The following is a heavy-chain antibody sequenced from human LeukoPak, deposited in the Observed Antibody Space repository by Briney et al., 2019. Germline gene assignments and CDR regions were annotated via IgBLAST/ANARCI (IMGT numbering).Heavy chain of an antibody. J-gene: IGHJ3*02. D-gene: IGHD4-17*01. CDR2: IYHNGDT. CDR3: ARPYGDHRLDAFGI. Sequence: SETLSLTCAVYGGSFSGYYWGWIRQPPGEGLEWIASIYHNGDTYYNSSLKSRVTISVDTSKNQFSLKVSSVTAADTALYYCARPYGDHRLDAFGIWGQGTRVTVS. V-gene: IGHV4-38-2*01. CDR1: GGSFSGYY.